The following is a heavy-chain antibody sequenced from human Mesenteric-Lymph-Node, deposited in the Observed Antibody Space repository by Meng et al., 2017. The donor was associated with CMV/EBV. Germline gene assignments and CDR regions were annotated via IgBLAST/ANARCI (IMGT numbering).Heavy chain of an antibody. Sequence: GESLKISCAASGFTVSSNYMSWVRQAPGKGLVWVSRTISDGSTTNYADSVKGRFTISRDNAKNTLYLQMNSLRAEDTAVYYCAMTERAKDLNLDYWGQGTLVTVSS. CDR3: AMTERAKDLNLDY. CDR2: TISDGSTT. V-gene: IGHV3-74*01. J-gene: IGHJ4*02. CDR1: GFTVSSNY.